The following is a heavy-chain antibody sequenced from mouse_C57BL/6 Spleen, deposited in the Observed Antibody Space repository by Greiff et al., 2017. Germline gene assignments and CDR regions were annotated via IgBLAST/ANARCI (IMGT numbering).Heavy chain of an antibody. CDR3: ASAHYYGSSYGYFDV. V-gene: IGHV1-61*01. J-gene: IGHJ1*03. D-gene: IGHD1-1*01. CDR1: GYTFTSYW. Sequence: QQSCKASGYTFTSYWMDWVKQRPGQGLEWIGNIYPSDSETHYNQKFKDKATLTVDKSSSTAYMQLSSLTSEDSAVYYCASAHYYGSSYGYFDVWGTGTTVTVSS. CDR2: IYPSDSET.